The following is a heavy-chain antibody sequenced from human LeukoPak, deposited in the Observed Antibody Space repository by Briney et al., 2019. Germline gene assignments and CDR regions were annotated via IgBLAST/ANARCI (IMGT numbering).Heavy chain of an antibody. CDR1: GFTVYNTY. Sequence: GGSLRLSCSASGFTVYNTYMSWVRQAPGKGLEWVSFIDAGGSTDYADSVKGRFTISRDNSNNTLYLQMNSLRAEDTAVYFCARVALYQSLPFDLWGEGSLVTVS. CDR3: ARVALYQSLPFDL. CDR2: IDAGGST. V-gene: IGHV3-53*01. J-gene: IGHJ4*01. D-gene: IGHD2-2*02.